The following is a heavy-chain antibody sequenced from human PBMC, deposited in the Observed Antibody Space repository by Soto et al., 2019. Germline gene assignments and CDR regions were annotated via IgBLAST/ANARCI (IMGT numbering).Heavy chain of an antibody. CDR2: FDPEDGET. V-gene: IGHV1-24*01. J-gene: IGHJ4*02. Sequence: ASVKVSCKVSGYTLTELSMHWVRQAPGKGLEWMGGFDPEDGETIYAQKFQGRVTMTEDTSTDTAYMELSSLRSEDTAVYYCATDLASSGSIAVAGTPDRDYWGQGTLVTVSS. CDR1: GYTLTELS. CDR3: ATDLASSGSIAVAGTPDRDY. D-gene: IGHD6-19*01.